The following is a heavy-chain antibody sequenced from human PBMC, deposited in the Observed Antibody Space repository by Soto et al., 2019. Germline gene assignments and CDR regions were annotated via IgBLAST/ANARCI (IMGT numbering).Heavy chain of an antibody. V-gene: IGHV3-30*18. J-gene: IGHJ4*02. Sequence: GGSLRLSCAASGFTFSSYGMHWVRQAPGKGLEWVAVISYDGSNKYYADSVKGRFTISRYNSKNTLYLKMNSLRAEDTAVYYCGKDASVSSLDYWGQGTLVTVSS. D-gene: IGHD2-8*01. CDR1: GFTFSSYG. CDR3: GKDASVSSLDY. CDR2: ISYDGSNK.